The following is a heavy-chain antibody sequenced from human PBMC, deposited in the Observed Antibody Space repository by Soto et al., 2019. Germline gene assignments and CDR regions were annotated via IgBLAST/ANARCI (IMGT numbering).Heavy chain of an antibody. Sequence: QVQLVESGGGLVKPGGSLRLSCEVSGFSFTDYYMSWIRQAPGKGLEWISYIGTTGTIYHADSVRGRFAISGDIAKNSLYLQMNNLRADDTAVYYCARESSSTSANWFDPWGQGTLVTVSS. CDR2: IGTTGTI. J-gene: IGHJ5*02. CDR3: ARESSSTSANWFDP. CDR1: GFSFTDYY. V-gene: IGHV3-11*01. D-gene: IGHD2-2*01.